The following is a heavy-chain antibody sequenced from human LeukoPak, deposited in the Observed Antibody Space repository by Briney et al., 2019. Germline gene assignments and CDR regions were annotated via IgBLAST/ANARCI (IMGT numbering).Heavy chain of an antibody. V-gene: IGHV3-74*01. CDR3: ARGGSAYSSSWSTFDY. J-gene: IGHJ4*02. D-gene: IGHD6-13*01. Sequence: GGSLRLSCAASGVIFSSYDMNWVRQAPGKGLVWVSRINSDASSTTFADSVKGRFTISRDNAKNTLFLQMNSLRVEDTAVYYCARGGSAYSSSWSTFDYWGQGTLVTVSS. CDR2: INSDASST. CDR1: GVIFSSYD.